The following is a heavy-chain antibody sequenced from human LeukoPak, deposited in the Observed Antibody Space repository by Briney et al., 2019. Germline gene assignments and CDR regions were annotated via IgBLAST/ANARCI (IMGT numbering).Heavy chain of an antibody. J-gene: IGHJ4*02. D-gene: IGHD6-19*01. CDR1: GYSISSGYY. CDR3: ARVSVAINYVPIAVAGRGYYFDY. V-gene: IGHV4-38-2*02. CDR2: IYHSGST. Sequence: SETLSLTCTVSGYSISSGYYWGWIRQPPGKGLEWIGSIYHSGSTYYNPSLKSRVTISVDTSKNQFSLKLSSVTAADTAVYYCARVSVAINYVPIAVAGRGYYFDYWGQGTLVTVSS.